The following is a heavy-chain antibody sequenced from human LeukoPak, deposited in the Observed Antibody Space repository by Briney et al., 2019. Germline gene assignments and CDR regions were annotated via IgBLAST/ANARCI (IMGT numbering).Heavy chain of an antibody. Sequence: SETLSLTCAVYGGSFSGYYWSWIRQPPGKGLEWIGEINHSGSTNYNPSLKSRVTISVDTSKNQFSLKLSSVTAADTAVYYCARGQTALNSSGWYSDPYYFDYWGQGPWSPSPQ. CDR3: ARGQTALNSSGWYSDPYYFDY. CDR1: GGSFSGYY. V-gene: IGHV4-34*01. J-gene: IGHJ4*02. CDR2: INHSGST. D-gene: IGHD6-19*01.